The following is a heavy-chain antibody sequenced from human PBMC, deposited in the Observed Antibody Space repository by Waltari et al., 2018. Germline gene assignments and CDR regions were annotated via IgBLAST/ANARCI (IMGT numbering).Heavy chain of an antibody. CDR3: ARDPLVVVVAATLIDY. V-gene: IGHV3-23*01. D-gene: IGHD2-15*01. Sequence: VQLQESGPGLVKPSETLSLTCAVSGYSLSSGSYWGWIRPPPGKGLEWVSAISGSGGSTYYADSVKGRFTISRDNSKNTLYRQMNSLRAEDTAVYYCARDPLVVVVAATLIDYWGQGTLVTVSS. J-gene: IGHJ4*02. CDR2: ISGSGGST. CDR1: GYSLSSGS.